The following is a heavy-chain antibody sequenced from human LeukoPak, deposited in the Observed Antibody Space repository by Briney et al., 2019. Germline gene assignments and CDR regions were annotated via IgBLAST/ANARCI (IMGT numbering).Heavy chain of an antibody. CDR2: IYTSGST. D-gene: IGHD1-20*01. Sequence: PSETLSLTCTVSGGSISSYYWSWIRQPPGKGLEWIGYIYTSGSTNYNPSLKSRVTISVDTSKNQSSLKLSSVTAADTAVYYCASSITGDLKFDPWGQGTLVTVSS. V-gene: IGHV4-4*09. J-gene: IGHJ5*02. CDR1: GGSISSYY. CDR3: ASSITGDLKFDP.